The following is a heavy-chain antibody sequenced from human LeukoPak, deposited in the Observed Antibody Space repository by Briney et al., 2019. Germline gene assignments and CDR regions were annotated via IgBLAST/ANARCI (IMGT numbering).Heavy chain of an antibody. Sequence: PGGSLRLSCVASAFSDKSNYMSWVRQAPGKGLEWVSVSYSGGSTYYEDSVKGRFTISRDNAQNSLYLQMNSLRAEDTAIYYCVRDRGTYRPIDYWGQGTLVTVSS. CDR1: AFSDKSNY. CDR2: SYSGGST. J-gene: IGHJ4*02. CDR3: VRDRGTYRPIDY. V-gene: IGHV3-53*01. D-gene: IGHD1-26*01.